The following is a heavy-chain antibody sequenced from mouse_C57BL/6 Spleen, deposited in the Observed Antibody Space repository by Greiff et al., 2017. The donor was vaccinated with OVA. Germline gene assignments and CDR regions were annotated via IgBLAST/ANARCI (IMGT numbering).Heavy chain of an antibody. CDR2: ISSGSSTI. CDR3: ASPDGYYEYFDV. J-gene: IGHJ1*03. V-gene: IGHV5-17*01. Sequence: EVQRVESGGGLVKPGGSLKLSCAASGFTFSDYGMHWVRQAPEKGLEWVAYISSGSSTIYYADTVKGRFTISRDNAKNTLFLQMTSLRSEDTAMYYCASPDGYYEYFDVWGTGTTVTVSS. D-gene: IGHD2-3*01. CDR1: GFTFSDYG.